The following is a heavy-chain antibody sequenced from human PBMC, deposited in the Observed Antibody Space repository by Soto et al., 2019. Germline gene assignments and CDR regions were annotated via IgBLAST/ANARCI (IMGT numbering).Heavy chain of an antibody. V-gene: IGHV3-23*01. CDR3: ASAVSYSSSFDD. CDR2: ISGSGGST. Sequence: GGSLRLSCAASGFTFSSYAMSWVRQAPGKGLEWVSAISGSGGSTYYADSVKGRFTISRDNSKNTMDLQMNSLRAEDTAVYYCASAVSYSSSFDDWGQGTLVTVSS. J-gene: IGHJ4*02. D-gene: IGHD6-13*01. CDR1: GFTFSSYA.